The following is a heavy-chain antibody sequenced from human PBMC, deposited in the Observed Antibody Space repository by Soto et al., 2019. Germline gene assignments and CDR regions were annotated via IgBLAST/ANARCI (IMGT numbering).Heavy chain of an antibody. J-gene: IGHJ5*02. CDR3: AIGGAAAARGWFDP. D-gene: IGHD6-13*01. CDR1: GGSITSYY. CDR2: IYYSGNT. Sequence: QVQLYETGPGRVKPSETLSLTCTVSGGSITSYYWSWIRQPPGKGLEWIGYIYYSGNTNYNPSLKSRVTILVHTSKNQFSLGLTSVTAADTAIYYCAIGGAAAARGWFDPSGQGTLVTVSS. V-gene: IGHV4-59*01.